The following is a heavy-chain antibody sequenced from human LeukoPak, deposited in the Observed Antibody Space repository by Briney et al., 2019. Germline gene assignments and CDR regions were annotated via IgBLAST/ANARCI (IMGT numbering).Heavy chain of an antibody. CDR3: ARDPSPYCGGDCYFCY. CDR2: INPNSGGT. CDR1: GYTFTGYY. J-gene: IGHJ4*02. Sequence: ASVKVSCKASGYTFTGYYMHWVRQAPGQGLEWMGWINPNSGGTNYARKFQGRVTMTRDTSISTAYMELSRLRSDDTAVYYCARDPSPYCGGDCYFCYWGQGTLVTVSS. V-gene: IGHV1-2*02. D-gene: IGHD2-21*02.